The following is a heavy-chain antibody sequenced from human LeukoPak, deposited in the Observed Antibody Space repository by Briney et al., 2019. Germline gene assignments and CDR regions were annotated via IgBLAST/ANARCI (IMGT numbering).Heavy chain of an antibody. V-gene: IGHV1-2*02. CDR2: INPNRGAT. J-gene: IGHJ4*02. Sequence: GASVNVSCKASGYTFIDYYIHWVRQAPAQGLEWMGWINPNRGATKYAQKFQGRVSITRDTSINTAYIDLTNLRSDDTAIFYCARVKKLMPEFEFWGQGTLVTVSS. CDR3: ARVKKLMPEFEF. D-gene: IGHD2-2*01. CDR1: GYTFIDYY.